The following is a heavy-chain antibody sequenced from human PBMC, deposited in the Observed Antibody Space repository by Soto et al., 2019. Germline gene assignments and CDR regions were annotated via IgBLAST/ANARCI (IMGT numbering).Heavy chain of an antibody. CDR3: TRLSTNAPYDACDI. Sequence: GGSLGLSCAASGFTFSSYGMHWVRQAPGKGLEWVGRIRSGADNYATAYTASMKGRFIISRDDSKNTAYLQMNSLKTEDTAVYYCTRLSTNAPYDACDIWGQGTKVTVSS. CDR2: IRSGADNYAT. D-gene: IGHD2-8*01. CDR1: GFTFSSYG. V-gene: IGHV3-73*01. J-gene: IGHJ3*02.